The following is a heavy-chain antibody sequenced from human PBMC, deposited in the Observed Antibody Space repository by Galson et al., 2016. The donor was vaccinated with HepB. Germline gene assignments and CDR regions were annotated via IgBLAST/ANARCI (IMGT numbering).Heavy chain of an antibody. Sequence: TLSLTCTVSGGSIRSHNYYWSWIRQHPGKGLEWIGYIYYSGSTYYNPSLKSRVTISVDTSKNQFSLKLRSVTPADTAVYYCARGDVVTTKVLDPWGQGTLVSVSS. CDR1: GGSIRSHNYY. V-gene: IGHV4-31*03. CDR3: ARGDVVTTKVLDP. CDR2: IYYSGST. J-gene: IGHJ5*02. D-gene: IGHD5-12*01.